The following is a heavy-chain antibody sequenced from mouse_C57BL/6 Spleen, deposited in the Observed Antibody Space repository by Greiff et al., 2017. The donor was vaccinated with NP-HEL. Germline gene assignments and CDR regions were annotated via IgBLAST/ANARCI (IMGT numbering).Heavy chain of an antibody. V-gene: IGHV1-80*01. CDR2: IYPGDGDT. J-gene: IGHJ4*01. CDR1: GYAFSSYW. CDR3: ARGDSSGPYAMDY. D-gene: IGHD3-2*02. Sequence: VQLQQSGAELVKPGASVKISCKASGYAFSSYWMNWVKQRPGKGLEWIGQIYPGDGDTNYNGKFKGKATLTADKSSSTAYMQLSSLTSEDSAVYFCARGDSSGPYAMDYWGQGTSVTVSS.